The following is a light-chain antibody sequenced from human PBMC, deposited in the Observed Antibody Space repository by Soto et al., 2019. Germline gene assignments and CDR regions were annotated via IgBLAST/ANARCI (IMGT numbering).Light chain of an antibody. J-gene: IGLJ3*02. V-gene: IGLV2-8*01. CDR2: EVS. CDR1: SSDVGGYNY. Sequence: QSALTQPPSASGSPGQSVTISCTGTSSDVGGYNYVSWNQQHPGKAPKLMIYEVSKRPSGVPDRFSGSKSGNTASLTVSGLQAEDEADYYCSSYAGNNNLVFGGGTKVTVL. CDR3: SSYAGNNNLV.